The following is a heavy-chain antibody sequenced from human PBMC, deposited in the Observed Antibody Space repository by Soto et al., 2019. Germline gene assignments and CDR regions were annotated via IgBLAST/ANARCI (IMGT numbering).Heavy chain of an antibody. CDR3: ARTSKFDC. Sequence: QVQLQQWGAGLLKPSETLSLTCAVYCGSFRGYYWSWIRQPQGKGLEWIGEINHSGSTNYNPSLKRRFTMSVDTSKNQFSLKLSSETAADTAVYYCARTSKFDCWGQGTLVTVSS. CDR1: CGSFRGYY. D-gene: IGHD6-6*01. CDR2: INHSGST. J-gene: IGHJ4*02. V-gene: IGHV4-34*01.